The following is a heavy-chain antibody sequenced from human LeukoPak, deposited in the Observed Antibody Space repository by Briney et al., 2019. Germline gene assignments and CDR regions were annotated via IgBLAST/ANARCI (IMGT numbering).Heavy chain of an antibody. CDR3: ARDSYYDFWSGYSPYWYFDL. J-gene: IGHJ2*01. V-gene: IGHV4-59*01. CDR2: IYYSGST. Sequence: SETLSLTCTASGSSISSYYWSWIRQPPGKGLEWIGYIYYSGSTNYNPPLKSRVTISVDTSKNQFSLKLSSVTAADTAVYYCARDSYYDFWSGYSPYWYFDLWGRGTLVTVSS. D-gene: IGHD3-3*01. CDR1: GSSISSYY.